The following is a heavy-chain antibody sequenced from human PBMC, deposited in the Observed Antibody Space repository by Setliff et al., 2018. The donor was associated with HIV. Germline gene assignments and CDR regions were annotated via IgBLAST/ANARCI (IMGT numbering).Heavy chain of an antibody. J-gene: IGHJ6*02. Sequence: PGGSLRLSCAASGFTFSDCSMNWVRQAPGKGLEWISYITSTGSTIFYADSVKGRFTISRENAKNSLYLQMNNVRAGDTAVYYCTRELNGHTSSHYYFGLDVWGQGTTVTVSS. D-gene: IGHD6-6*01. CDR2: ITSTGSTI. V-gene: IGHV3-48*01. CDR1: GFTFSDCS. CDR3: TRELNGHTSSHYYFGLDV.